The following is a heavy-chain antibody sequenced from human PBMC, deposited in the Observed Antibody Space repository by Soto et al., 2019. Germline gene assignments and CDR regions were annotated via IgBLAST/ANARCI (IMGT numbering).Heavy chain of an antibody. D-gene: IGHD4-17*01. Sequence: QITLRESGPTLVKPAQTLTLTCTFSGFSLSTSGVGVGWIRQPPGKALEWLGLLYWDDDRRYIPSLRSRLTITKDTSKDQVVLTLTNLVPGDTATYFCAHYTVTTSMHVWGNGTTVTVSS. J-gene: IGHJ6*03. CDR3: AHYTVTTSMHV. V-gene: IGHV2-5*02. CDR2: LYWDDDR. CDR1: GFSLSTSGVG.